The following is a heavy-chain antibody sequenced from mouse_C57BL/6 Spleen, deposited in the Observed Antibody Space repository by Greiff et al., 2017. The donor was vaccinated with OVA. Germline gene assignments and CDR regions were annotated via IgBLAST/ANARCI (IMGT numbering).Heavy chain of an antibody. CDR2: ISYSGST. J-gene: IGHJ4*01. CDR1: GYSITSGYD. V-gene: IGHV3-1*01. D-gene: IGHD2-4*01. Sequence: EVQLVESGPGMVKPSQSLSLTCTVTGYSITSGYDWHWIRHFPGNKLEWMGYISYSGSTNYNPSLKSRISITHDTSKNHFFLKLNSVTTEDTATYYCARGNYDYDDAMDYWGQGTSVTVSS. CDR3: ARGNYDYDDAMDY.